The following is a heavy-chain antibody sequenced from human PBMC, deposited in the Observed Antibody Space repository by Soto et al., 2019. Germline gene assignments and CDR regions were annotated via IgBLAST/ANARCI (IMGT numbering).Heavy chain of an antibody. D-gene: IGHD3-10*01. CDR3: AKGLYGSGSYGH. V-gene: IGHV3-23*01. Sequence: GGSLRLSCAASGFTFSNFAMTWVRQAPGKGLEWLAGVTGSGDWTYYVDSVKGRFTISRDNSRNTLFLQMNSLGVEDTAVYYCAKGLYGSGSYGHWGQGTRVTVSS. J-gene: IGHJ4*02. CDR2: VTGSGDWT. CDR1: GFTFSNFA.